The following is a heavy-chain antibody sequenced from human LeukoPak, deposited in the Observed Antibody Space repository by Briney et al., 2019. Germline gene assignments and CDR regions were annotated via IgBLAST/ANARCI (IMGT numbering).Heavy chain of an antibody. V-gene: IGHV4-34*01. CDR2: INHSGST. CDR3: ARGQFGYGDYLYYYYYYMDV. CDR1: GGSFSGYY. D-gene: IGHD4-17*01. J-gene: IGHJ6*03. Sequence: TLSLTCAVYGGSFSGYYWSWIRQPPGKGLEWIGEINHSGSTNYNPSLKSRVTISVDTSKNQFSLKLSSVTAADTAVYYCARGQFGYGDYLYYYYYYMDVWGKGTTVTVSS.